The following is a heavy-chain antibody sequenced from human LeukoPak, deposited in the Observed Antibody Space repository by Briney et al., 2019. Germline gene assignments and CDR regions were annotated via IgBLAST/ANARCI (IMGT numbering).Heavy chain of an antibody. CDR3: AGLRGYSGYEATKGFNWFDP. D-gene: IGHD5-12*01. CDR2: IYTSGST. V-gene: IGHV4-4*07. CDR1: GGSISSYY. Sequence: SETLSLTCTVSGGSISSYYWSWIRQPAGKGLEWIGRIYTSGSTNYNPSLKSRVTMSVDTSKNQFSLKLSSVTAADTAVYYCAGLRGYSGYEATKGFNWFDPWGQGTLVTVSS. J-gene: IGHJ5*02.